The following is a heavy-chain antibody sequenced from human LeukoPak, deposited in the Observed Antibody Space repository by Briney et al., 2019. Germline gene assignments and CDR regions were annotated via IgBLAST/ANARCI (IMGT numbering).Heavy chain of an antibody. J-gene: IGHJ6*03. Sequence: PGGSLRLSCTASGFTFGDYAMSWFRQAPGKGLEWVGFIRWKAYGGTTEYAASVKGRFTISRDDSKSIAYLQMNSLKTEDTAVYYCTRDGWRLTSRYYYYMDVWGKGTTVTVSS. CDR3: TRDGWRLTSRYYYYMDV. CDR2: IRWKAYGGTT. CDR1: GFTFGDYA. D-gene: IGHD2-21*01. V-gene: IGHV3-49*03.